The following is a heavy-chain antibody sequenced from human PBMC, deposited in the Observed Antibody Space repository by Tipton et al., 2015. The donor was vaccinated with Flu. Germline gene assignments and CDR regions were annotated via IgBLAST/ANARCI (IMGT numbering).Heavy chain of an antibody. V-gene: IGHV4-59*12. CDR1: GGSINSYY. D-gene: IGHD2-2*01. J-gene: IGHJ4*02. Sequence: TLSLTCSASGGSINSYYWSWIRQPPGKGLEWIGYIYNSEYTKYNPSLKSRVTISVDTSKKQFSLQLRSVTAADTAVYYCARDPSLGMPDYFDYWGQGTLVTASS. CDR2: IYNSEYT. CDR3: ARDPSLGMPDYFDY.